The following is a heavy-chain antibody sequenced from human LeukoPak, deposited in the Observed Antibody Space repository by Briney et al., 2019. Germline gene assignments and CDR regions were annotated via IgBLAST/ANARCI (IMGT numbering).Heavy chain of an antibody. CDR2: INSDGSST. D-gene: IGHD2-8*01. V-gene: IGHV3-74*01. CDR1: GFTFSSYW. Sequence: GGSLRLSCAASGFTFSSYWMHWVRQAPGKGLVWVSRINSDGSSTSYADSVKGRFTISRDNAKNSLYLQMNSLRAEGTALYYCAKSQMVYAFVAAYYFDYWGQGTLVTVSS. J-gene: IGHJ4*02. CDR3: AKSQMVYAFVAAYYFDY.